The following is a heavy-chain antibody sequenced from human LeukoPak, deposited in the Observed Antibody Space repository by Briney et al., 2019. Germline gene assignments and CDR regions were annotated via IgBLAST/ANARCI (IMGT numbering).Heavy chain of an antibody. CDR2: MNPNSGVT. CDR3: ARAFAGSGNYYSVISDF. Sequence: ASVKVTCKTSGYTFTGYYIHWVRQAPGQGLEWMGWMNPNSGVTNYAQKFQDRVTMTRDTSISTAYMDLSRLRSDDTAIYYCARAFAGSGNYYSVISDFWGQGTLVTVSS. CDR1: GYTFTGYY. J-gene: IGHJ4*02. D-gene: IGHD3-10*01. V-gene: IGHV1-2*02.